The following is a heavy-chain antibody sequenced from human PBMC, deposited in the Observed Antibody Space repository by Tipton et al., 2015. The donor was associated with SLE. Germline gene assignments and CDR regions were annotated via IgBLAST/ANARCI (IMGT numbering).Heavy chain of an antibody. Sequence: TLSLTCAVYGGSFSGYYWSWIRQPPGKGLEWIGEINHSGSTNYNPSLKSRVTISVDTSKNQFSLKLSSVTAADTAVYYCARDKDGGYSYGLNGLDVWGQGTTVTVS. CDR3: ARDKDGGYSYGLNGLDV. CDR2: INHSGST. CDR1: GGSFSGYY. D-gene: IGHD5-18*01. J-gene: IGHJ6*02. V-gene: IGHV4-34*01.